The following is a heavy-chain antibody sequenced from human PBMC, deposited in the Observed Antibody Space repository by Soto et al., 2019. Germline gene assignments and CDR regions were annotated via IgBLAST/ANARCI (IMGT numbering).Heavy chain of an antibody. Sequence: QVQLQESGPGLVKPSETLSLTCTVSGGSISSYYCSWIRQPPGKGLEWIGYIYYSGSTNYNPSPKSRVTISVDTSKNQFSLKLSSVTAADTAVYYCARHYSGYDGSDYWGQGTLVTVSS. V-gene: IGHV4-59*01. CDR1: GGSISSYY. D-gene: IGHD5-12*01. CDR2: IYYSGST. CDR3: ARHYSGYDGSDY. J-gene: IGHJ4*02.